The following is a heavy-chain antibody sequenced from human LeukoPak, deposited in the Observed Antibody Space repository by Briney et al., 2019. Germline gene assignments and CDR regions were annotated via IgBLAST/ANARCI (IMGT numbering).Heavy chain of an antibody. D-gene: IGHD6-19*01. CDR1: GGSISSRSYY. J-gene: IGHJ4*02. V-gene: IGHV4-39*01. Sequence: SETLSLTCTVSGGSISSRSYYWGWIRQPPGKGLEWIGSIYYSGSTYYNPSLKSRVTISVDTSKNQFSLKLSSVTAADTAVYYCARHGSGWYIDYWGQGTLVTVSS. CDR3: ARHGSGWYIDY. CDR2: IYYSGST.